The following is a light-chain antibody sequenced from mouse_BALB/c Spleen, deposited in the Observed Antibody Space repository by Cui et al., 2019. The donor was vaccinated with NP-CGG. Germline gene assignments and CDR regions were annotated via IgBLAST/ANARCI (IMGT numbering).Light chain of an antibody. CDR3: ALWYSNHWV. J-gene: IGLJ1*01. CDR2: GTN. Sequence: QASVTLDSAITTSPGKTVTLTCRSSTGTVTTSNYANWVQEKPDHLFTGLIGGTNNRAPGVPARFSGSLIGDKAALTITGAQTEDEAIYFCALWYSNHWVFGGGTKLTVL. V-gene: IGLV1*01. CDR1: TGTVTTSNY.